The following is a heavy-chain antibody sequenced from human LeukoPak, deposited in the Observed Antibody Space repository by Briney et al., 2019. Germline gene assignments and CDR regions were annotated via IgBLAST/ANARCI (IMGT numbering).Heavy chain of an antibody. CDR2: IIPIFGTA. CDR1: GGTFSSYA. J-gene: IGHJ5*02. D-gene: IGHD6-13*01. V-gene: IGHV1-69*05. CDR3: ARGLIAAAPGTPYNWFDP. Sequence: ASVKVSCKASGGTFSSYAISWVRQAPGQGLEWMGGIIPIFGTANYAQKSQGRVTITTDESTSTAYMELSSLRSEDTAVYYCARGLIAAAPGTPYNWFDPWGQGTLVTVPS.